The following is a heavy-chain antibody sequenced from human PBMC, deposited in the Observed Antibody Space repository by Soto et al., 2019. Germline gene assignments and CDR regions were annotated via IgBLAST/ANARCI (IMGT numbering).Heavy chain of an antibody. J-gene: IGHJ6*02. CDR3: AREAAPVYYGMDV. CDR1: GGSISSGDYY. D-gene: IGHD6-25*01. CDR2: IYYSGST. V-gene: IGHV4-30-4*01. Sequence: SETLSLTCTVSGGSISSGDYYWSWIRQPPGKGLEWIGYIYYSGSTYYNPSLKSRVTISVDTSKNQFSLKLSSVTAADTAVYYCAREAAPVYYGMDVWGQGTTVTVSS.